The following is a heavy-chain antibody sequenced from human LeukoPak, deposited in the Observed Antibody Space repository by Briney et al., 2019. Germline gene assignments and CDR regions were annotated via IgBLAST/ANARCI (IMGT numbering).Heavy chain of an antibody. V-gene: IGHV3-7*01. CDR2: INEDSTEK. D-gene: IGHD3-10*01. J-gene: IGHJ6*02. CDR3: ARDVGGGIWFGELLQYYYYYYGMDV. Sequence: GGSLRLSCAVSGFTFRTYWMSWLRQAPGKGLEWVANINEDSTEKYSIDSVKGRFTISRDNAKNSLYLQMNSLRAEDTAVYYCARDVGGGIWFGELLQYYYYYYGMDVWGQGTTVTVSS. CDR1: GFTFRTYW.